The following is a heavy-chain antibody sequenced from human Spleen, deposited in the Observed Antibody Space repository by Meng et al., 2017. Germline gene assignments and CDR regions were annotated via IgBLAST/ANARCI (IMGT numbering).Heavy chain of an antibody. V-gene: IGHV3-66*02. D-gene: IGHD3-22*01. CDR3: ARPPIDKYDLSALPLDY. CDR1: GFSVSHNY. Sequence: GESLKISCAASGFSVSHNYMSWVRQAPGKGLEWVSVIYSGGNTYYADSVKGRFTISRDNSKNTVFLHINSLRPEDTAVYYCARPPIDKYDLSALPLDYWGQGTLVTVSS. J-gene: IGHJ4*02. CDR2: IYSGGNT.